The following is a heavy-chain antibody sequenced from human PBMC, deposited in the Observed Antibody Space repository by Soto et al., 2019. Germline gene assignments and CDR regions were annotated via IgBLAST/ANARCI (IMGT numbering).Heavy chain of an antibody. CDR2: ISSSSSYI. Sequence: GGSLRLSCAASGFTFSSYSMNWVRQAPGKGLEWVSSISSSSSYIYYADSVKGRFTISRDNAKNSLYLQMNSLRAEDTAVYYCARDYTVITGTVPYYYYMDVWGKGTTVTVSS. D-gene: IGHD1-7*01. J-gene: IGHJ6*03. V-gene: IGHV3-21*01. CDR1: GFTFSSYS. CDR3: ARDYTVITGTVPYYYYMDV.